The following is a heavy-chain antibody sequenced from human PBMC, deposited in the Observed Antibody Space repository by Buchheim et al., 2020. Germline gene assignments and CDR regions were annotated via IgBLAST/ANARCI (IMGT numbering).Heavy chain of an antibody. CDR1: GGSFSGYY. CDR3: ARGSRRITIFGVVINGNWFDP. Sequence: QVQLQQWGAGLLKPSETLSLTCAVYGGSFSGYYWSWIRQPPGKGLEWIGEINHSGSTNYNPSLKSRVTISVDTSKNQFFLKLSSVTAADTAVYYCARGSRRITIFGVVINGNWFDPWGQGTL. J-gene: IGHJ5*02. V-gene: IGHV4-34*01. CDR2: INHSGST. D-gene: IGHD3-3*01.